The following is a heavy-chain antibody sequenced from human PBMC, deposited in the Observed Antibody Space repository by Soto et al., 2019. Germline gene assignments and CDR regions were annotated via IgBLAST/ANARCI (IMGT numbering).Heavy chain of an antibody. D-gene: IGHD3-3*01. CDR2: ISGSGGST. J-gene: IGHJ6*02. CDR3: AKDLSIFGVVMIYYYYGMDV. CDR1: GFTFSSYA. Sequence: GGSLRLSCAASGFTFSSYAMSWVRQAPGKGLEWVSAISGSGGSTYYADSVKGRFTISRDNSKNTLYLQMNSLRAEATAVYYCAKDLSIFGVVMIYYYYGMDVWGQGTTVTVSS. V-gene: IGHV3-23*01.